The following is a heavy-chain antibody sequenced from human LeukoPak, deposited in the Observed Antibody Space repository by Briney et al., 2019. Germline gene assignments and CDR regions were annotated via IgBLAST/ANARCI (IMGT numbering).Heavy chain of an antibody. CDR1: GFTFSSYA. V-gene: IGHV3-23*01. CDR2: ISGSGGST. J-gene: IGHJ5*02. CDR3: AKDPSIAAAGSSPPINWFDP. Sequence: PGGSLRLSCAASGFTFSSYAMSWVRQAPGKGLEWVSAISGSGGSTYYADSVKGRFTISRDNSKNTLYLQMNSLRAEDTAVYYCAKDPSIAAAGSSPPINWFDPWGQGTLVTVSS. D-gene: IGHD6-13*01.